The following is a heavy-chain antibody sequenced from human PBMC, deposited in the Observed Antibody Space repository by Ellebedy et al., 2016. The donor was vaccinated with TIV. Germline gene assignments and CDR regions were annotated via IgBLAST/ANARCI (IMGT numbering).Heavy chain of an antibody. CDR3: ARGFGYSYGRTDY. Sequence: PGGSLRLSFAASGFNLSNNPLHWVRQAPGKGLEWVAVISYDGSNKYSADSVKGRFTISRDNSKNTLYLQMNSLRAEDTAVYYCARGFGYSYGRTDYWGQGTLVTVSS. CDR2: ISYDGSNK. D-gene: IGHD5-18*01. V-gene: IGHV3-30-3*01. J-gene: IGHJ4*02. CDR1: GFNLSNNP.